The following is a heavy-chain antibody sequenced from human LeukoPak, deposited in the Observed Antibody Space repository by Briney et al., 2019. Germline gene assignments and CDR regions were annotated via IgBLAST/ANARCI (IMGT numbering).Heavy chain of an antibody. Sequence: SETLSLTCTVSGGSISRDYWSWIRQPPGKGLEWIGYIYYTGSTNYNPSLKSRVTISVDTSKNQFSLKLSSVTAADTAVYYCASSTVVTSYYYYGMDVWGQGTTVTVSS. V-gene: IGHV4-59*01. J-gene: IGHJ6*02. CDR1: GGSISRDY. CDR3: ASSTVVTSYYYYGMDV. CDR2: IYYTGST. D-gene: IGHD4-23*01.